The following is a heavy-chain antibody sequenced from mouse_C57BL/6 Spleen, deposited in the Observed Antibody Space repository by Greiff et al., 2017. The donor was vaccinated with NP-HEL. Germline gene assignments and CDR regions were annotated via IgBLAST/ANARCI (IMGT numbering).Heavy chain of an antibody. CDR3: ARGEDYGSLDY. V-gene: IGHV4-1*01. Sequence: EVQLLESGGGLVQPGGSLKLSCAASGNAFSRYWMSWVRRAPGKGLEWIGEINPDSSRINYAPSLKDKFTISSDNAKNTRYLQMSEVRSEDTALYYCARGEDYGSLDYWGQGTTLTVSS. CDR2: INPDSSRI. J-gene: IGHJ2*01. D-gene: IGHD1-1*01. CDR1: GNAFSRYW.